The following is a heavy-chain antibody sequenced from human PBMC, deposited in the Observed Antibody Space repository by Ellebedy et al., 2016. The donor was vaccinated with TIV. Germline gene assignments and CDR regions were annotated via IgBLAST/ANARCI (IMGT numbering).Heavy chain of an antibody. D-gene: IGHD1-1*01. CDR3: ARGMDTPSGSGRYGMDV. CDR2: LYSGGTK. V-gene: IGHV3-53*01. Sequence: GESLKISCAASGFSVSDNYMTWVRQAPGKGLEWVSFLYSGGTKYYADSVKGRFTISRDNSMNTLYLQMSSLRAEDTAVYYCARGMDTPSGSGRYGMDVWGQGTTVIVSS. J-gene: IGHJ6*02. CDR1: GFSVSDNY.